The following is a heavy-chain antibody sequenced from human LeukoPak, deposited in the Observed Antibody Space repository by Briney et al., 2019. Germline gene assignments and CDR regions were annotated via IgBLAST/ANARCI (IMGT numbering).Heavy chain of an antibody. D-gene: IGHD2-2*01. CDR2: IYSGGST. Sequence: GGSLRLSCAASGFTVSSNYMSWVRQAPGKGLEWVSVIYSGGSTYYADSVKGRFTISRDNSKNTLYLQMNSLRAEDTAVYYCARKGRVPANLLGEAFDIWGQGTMVTVSS. CDR1: GFTVSSNY. CDR3: ARKGRVPANLLGEAFDI. V-gene: IGHV3-53*01. J-gene: IGHJ3*02.